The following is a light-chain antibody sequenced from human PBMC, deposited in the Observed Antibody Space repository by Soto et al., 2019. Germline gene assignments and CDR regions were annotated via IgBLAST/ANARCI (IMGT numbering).Light chain of an antibody. CDR1: QSVNSN. Sequence: EIVMAQSPATLSVSPGESATLSCRASQSVNSNLAWYQQKRGQAPRLLIYGASTRATGIPARFSGSGSGTEFTLTITSLQSEDFAVYYCQHYNNWLRTFGQGTKVDI. J-gene: IGKJ1*01. CDR2: GAS. CDR3: QHYNNWLRT. V-gene: IGKV3-15*01.